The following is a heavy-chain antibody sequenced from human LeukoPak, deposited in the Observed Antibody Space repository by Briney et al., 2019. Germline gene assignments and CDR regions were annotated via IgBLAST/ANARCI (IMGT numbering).Heavy chain of an antibody. J-gene: IGHJ5*02. CDR3: ARGTAVVIATDRYNWFDP. V-gene: IGHV1-69*13. Sequence: ASVKVSCKASGGTFSSYAISWVRQAPGQGLEWMGGIIPIFGTANYAQKFQGRVTITADESTSTAYMELSSLRSEDTAVYYCARGTAVVIATDRYNWFDPWGQGTLVTVSS. CDR1: GGTFSSYA. CDR2: IIPIFGTA. D-gene: IGHD2-21*01.